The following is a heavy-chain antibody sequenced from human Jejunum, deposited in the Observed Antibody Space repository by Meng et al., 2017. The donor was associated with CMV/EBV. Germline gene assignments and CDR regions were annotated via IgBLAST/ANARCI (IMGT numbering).Heavy chain of an antibody. CDR1: NLA. Sequence: NLAMNWNGEAPVKGLEWISTISEGGSITYWADSVSGGFIISRDNSKNTMFLQMTSLRGEDTAVYYGAGTSVSHDLWGGDYYRYFDRWGQGTLVTVSS. CDR2: ISEGGSIT. V-gene: IGHV3-23*01. CDR3: AGTSVSHDLWGGDYYRYFDR. D-gene: IGHD3-3*01. J-gene: IGHJ5*02.